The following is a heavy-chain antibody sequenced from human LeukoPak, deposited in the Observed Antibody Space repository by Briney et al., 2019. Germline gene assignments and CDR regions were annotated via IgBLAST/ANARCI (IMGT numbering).Heavy chain of an antibody. CDR2: IYYSGST. V-gene: IGHV4-31*03. D-gene: IGHD4-11*01. CDR3: PRNRYSGYFDY. CDR1: GGSISSGGYY. Sequence: SETLSLTCTVSGGSISSGGYYWSWIRQHPGKGLEWIGYIYYSGSTHYNPSLKSRVTISVDTSKNQFSLKLSSVTAADTAVYYCPRNRYSGYFDYWGQGTLVTVSS. J-gene: IGHJ4*02.